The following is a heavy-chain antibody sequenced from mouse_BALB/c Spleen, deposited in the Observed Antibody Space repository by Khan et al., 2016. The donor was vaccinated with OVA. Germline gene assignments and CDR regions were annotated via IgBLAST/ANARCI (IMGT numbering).Heavy chain of an antibody. V-gene: IGHV5-9-3*01. J-gene: IGHJ3*01. CDR1: GFTFSSYA. D-gene: IGHD2-1*01. CDR2: ISSDGYYT. Sequence: EVQLQESGGGLVKPGGSLKLSCAASGFTFSSYAMSWVRQTPEKRLEWVATISSDGYYTYYPDNVTGRFTISRDNAKNTLYLQMSSLRSEDTARYYCARSAYGNFAYWGQGTLVTVSA. CDR3: ARSAYGNFAY.